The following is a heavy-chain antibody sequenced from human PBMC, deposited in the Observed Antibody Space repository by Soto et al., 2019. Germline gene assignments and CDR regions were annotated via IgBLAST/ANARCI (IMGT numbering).Heavy chain of an antibody. CDR1: GFTFSSYA. J-gene: IGHJ6*03. D-gene: IGHD2-15*01. Sequence: GGSLRLSCAASGFTFSSYAMTWVRQAPGKGLEWVSVISGSGGSTFYADSVKGRFIISRDNSKNTLYLQMNSLRAEDTAVYYCAREWYLENYYYMDVWGKGTTVTVSS. V-gene: IGHV3-23*01. CDR3: AREWYLENYYYMDV. CDR2: ISGSGGST.